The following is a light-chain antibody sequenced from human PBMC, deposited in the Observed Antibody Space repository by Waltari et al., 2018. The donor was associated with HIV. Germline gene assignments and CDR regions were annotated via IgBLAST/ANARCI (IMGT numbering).Light chain of an antibody. CDR2: NDS. CDR1: LLGKNY. CDR3: YSAADNSISF. Sequence: SFELTQPSSVSVSPGQTARITCAGDLLGKNYARWCQRKPVPDTLLVIYNDSERPSGIQERFDGSNSGTTVTLTISGAQVEDEDDYYCYSAADNSISFFGGGTKLTVL. J-gene: IGLJ2*01. V-gene: IGLV3-27*01.